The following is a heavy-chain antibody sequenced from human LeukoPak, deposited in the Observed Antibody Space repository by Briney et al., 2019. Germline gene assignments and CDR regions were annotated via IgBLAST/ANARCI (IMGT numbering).Heavy chain of an antibody. J-gene: IGHJ4*02. CDR2: IYPGDSHT. Sequence: GESLKISCKGFGYSFTTYWIGWVRQMPGKGLEWMGIIYPGDSHTRYSPSFQGQVTFSVDKSISTAYLQWSSLKASDTAMYYCARASNDFFDYWGQGTLVTVSS. CDR3: ARASNDFFDY. D-gene: IGHD1-1*01. CDR1: GYSFTTYW. V-gene: IGHV5-51*01.